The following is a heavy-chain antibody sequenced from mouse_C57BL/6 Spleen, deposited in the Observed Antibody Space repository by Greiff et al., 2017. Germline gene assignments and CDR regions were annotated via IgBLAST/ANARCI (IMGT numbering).Heavy chain of an antibody. V-gene: IGHV1-72*01. CDR1: GYTFTSYW. J-gene: IGHJ1*03. D-gene: IGHD2-3*01. CDR3: AIWSYDGYSLDV. Sequence: QVQLQQSGAELVKPGASVKLSCKASGYTFTSYWMHWVKQRPGRGLEWIGRIDPNSGGTKYNEKFKSKATMTVDKPASTAYMQLSSLTAEDSAVYDCAIWSYDGYSLDVWGTGTTVTVSS. CDR2: IDPNSGGT.